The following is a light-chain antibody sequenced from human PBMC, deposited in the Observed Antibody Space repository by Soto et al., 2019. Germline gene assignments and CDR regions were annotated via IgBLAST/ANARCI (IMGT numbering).Light chain of an antibody. CDR3: QQRSNWQGAT. CDR2: DAS. CDR1: QGVTTN. V-gene: IGKV3D-11*01. J-gene: IGKJ4*01. Sequence: EIVMTQSPGTLSVSPGERATLSCRAGQGVTTNFAWYQQKSGQSPRLLIYDASNRATGIPARFSGSGSGTDFTLTISSLEPEDFAVYYCQQRSNWQGATFGGGTKVDIK.